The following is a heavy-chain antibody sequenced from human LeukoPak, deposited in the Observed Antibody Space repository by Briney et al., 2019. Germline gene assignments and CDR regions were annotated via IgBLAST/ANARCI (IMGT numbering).Heavy chain of an antibody. D-gene: IGHD1-26*01. CDR1: GFTFSSYS. Sequence: GGSLRLSWAASGFTFSSYSINWVRQAPGKGLEWVSSISSSSSYIYYADSVKGRFTISRDNAKNSLYLQMNSLRAEDTAVYYCVVGATRTIDYWGQGTLVTVSS. CDR2: ISSSSSYI. V-gene: IGHV3-21*01. CDR3: VVGATRTIDY. J-gene: IGHJ4*02.